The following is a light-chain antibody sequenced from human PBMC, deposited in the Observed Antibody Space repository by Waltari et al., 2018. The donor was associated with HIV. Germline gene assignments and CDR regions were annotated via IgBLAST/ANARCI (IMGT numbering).Light chain of an antibody. CDR2: CPT. Sequence: QTVVTQEPSFSVSPGGTVTLTCGLSSGSVSTSYYPSWYQQTPGQAPPTLIYCPTTRSFGVPDLFSCSILGNKAALTITGAQADDESDYYCVLFMGNGIWVFGGGTKLTVL. CDR1: SGSVSTSYY. V-gene: IGLV8-61*01. CDR3: VLFMGNGIWV. J-gene: IGLJ3*02.